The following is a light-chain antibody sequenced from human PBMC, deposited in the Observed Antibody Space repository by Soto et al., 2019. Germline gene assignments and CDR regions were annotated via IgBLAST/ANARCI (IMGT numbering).Light chain of an antibody. J-gene: IGKJ5*01. V-gene: IGKV3-20*01. CDR2: GAS. Sequence: EIVLTQSPVTLSLSPGERATLSCRASQSVSTSYLAWYQQRPGQAPRLLIYGASSRATGIPDRFSGSGSGTDFTLTISRLEPEDFAVYYCQQYGSSPITFGQGTRLEIK. CDR3: QQYGSSPIT. CDR1: QSVSTSY.